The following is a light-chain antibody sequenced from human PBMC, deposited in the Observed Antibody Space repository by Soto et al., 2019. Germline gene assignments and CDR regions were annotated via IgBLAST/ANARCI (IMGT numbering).Light chain of an antibody. CDR2: RNN. J-gene: IGLJ3*02. CDR1: SSNIGVNY. CDR3: AAWDDSLSGRV. Sequence: QSVLTQPPSASGTPGQRVTISCSGSSSNIGVNYVYWYQQLPGTAPKLLIYRNNQQPSGVPARFSGSKSGTSASLAISGLRSEDEADYYCAAWDDSLSGRVFGGGTKLTVL. V-gene: IGLV1-47*01.